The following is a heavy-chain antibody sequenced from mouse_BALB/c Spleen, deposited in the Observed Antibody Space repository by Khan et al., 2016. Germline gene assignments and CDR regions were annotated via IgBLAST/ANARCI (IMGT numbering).Heavy chain of an antibody. V-gene: IGHV3-2*02. CDR3: ARSYGYRGFAY. J-gene: IGHJ3*01. D-gene: IGHD2-2*01. CDR1: GYSITSDYA. CDR2: ISYSGST. Sequence: VQLKESGPGLVKPSQSLSLTCTVTGYSITSDYAWNWIRQFPGNKLEWMGYISYSGSTSYNPSLKSRISITRDTSKNQFFLQLKSVTTEETATYNCARSYGYRGFAYWGQGTLVTVS.